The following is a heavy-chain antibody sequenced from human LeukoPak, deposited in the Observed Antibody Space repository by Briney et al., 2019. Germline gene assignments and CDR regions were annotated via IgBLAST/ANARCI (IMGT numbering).Heavy chain of an antibody. CDR3: ARWEDSGMDV. Sequence: SQTLSLTCVISGDSVSSNSAAWNWIRQSPSRGLEWLGRTYYRSKWYNDYAVSVKSRITINPNTSKNQFSLQVNSVTPEDTAGYFCARWEDSGMDVWGQGTTVTVSS. J-gene: IGHJ6*02. CDR2: TYYRSKWYN. CDR1: GDSVSSNSAA. D-gene: IGHD1-26*01. V-gene: IGHV6-1*01.